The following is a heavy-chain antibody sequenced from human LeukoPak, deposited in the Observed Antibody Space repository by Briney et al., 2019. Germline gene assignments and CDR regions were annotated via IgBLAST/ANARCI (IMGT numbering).Heavy chain of an antibody. CDR1: GGSFSGYY. CDR2: INHSGST. CDR3: ARRRASWFDP. J-gene: IGHJ5*02. Sequence: PWETLSLTCAVYGGSFSGYYWSWIRQPPGKGLEWIGEINHSGSTNYNPSLKSRVTISVDTSKNQFSLKLTSVTAADTAVYYCARRRASWFDPWGQGTLVTVSS. V-gene: IGHV4-34*01.